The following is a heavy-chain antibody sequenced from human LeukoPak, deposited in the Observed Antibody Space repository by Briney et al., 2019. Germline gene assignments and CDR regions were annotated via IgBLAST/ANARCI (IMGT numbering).Heavy chain of an antibody. CDR1: GFSLSSAW. CDR3: TVNQESTA. V-gene: IGHV3-15*07. CDR2: MKNKAGGGTT. Sequence: GSLRLSCAASGFSLSSAWMNWVRQAPGKGLEWVGRMKNKAGGGTTDHAAPVKGRFTISRDDSSNMFYLQMNGLKTEDTAVYYCTVNQESTAWGQGTLVTVSS. D-gene: IGHD2-8*02. J-gene: IGHJ5*02.